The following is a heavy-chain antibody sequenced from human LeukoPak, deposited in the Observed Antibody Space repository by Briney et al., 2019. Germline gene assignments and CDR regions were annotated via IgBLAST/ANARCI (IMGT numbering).Heavy chain of an antibody. CDR2: IYHSGST. V-gene: IGHV4-30-2*01. Sequence: SETLSLTCTVSGGSISSGGYYWSWIRQPPGKGLEWIGYIYHSGSTYYNPSLKSRVTISVDRSKNQFSLKLSSVTAADTAVYYCARFSRQQRDLFDYWGQGTLVTVSS. J-gene: IGHJ4*02. D-gene: IGHD6-13*01. CDR3: ARFSRQQRDLFDY. CDR1: GGSISSGGYY.